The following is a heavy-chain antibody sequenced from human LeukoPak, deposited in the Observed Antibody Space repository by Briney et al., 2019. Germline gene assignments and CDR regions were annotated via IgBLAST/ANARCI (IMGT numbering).Heavy chain of an antibody. V-gene: IGHV3-21*01. D-gene: IGHD3-9*01. CDR1: GFSINSYD. CDR3: ARADCSASTCYLRRSWFDP. J-gene: IGHJ5*02. Sequence: GGSLRLSCTASGFSINSYDMNWVRQAPGKGLEWVSSIRPKSDFIYYSDSVRGRFTISRDNADNSLYLQMNSLRAEDTAVYYCARADCSASTCYLRRSWFDPWGQGILVTVSS. CDR2: IRPKSDFI.